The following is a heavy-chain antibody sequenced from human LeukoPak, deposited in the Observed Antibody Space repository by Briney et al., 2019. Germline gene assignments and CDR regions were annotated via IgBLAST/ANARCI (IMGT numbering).Heavy chain of an antibody. CDR2: ISGSGGST. D-gene: IGHD6-19*01. CDR1: GFTFSSCA. J-gene: IGHJ4*02. V-gene: IGHV3-23*01. CDR3: AKDTGYSSGWPFGY. Sequence: GGPLRLSCAASGFTFSSCAMSWDRQAPGKGLEWVSAISGSGGSTYYADSVKGRFTISRDNSKNTLYLQMNSLRAEDTAVYYCAKDTGYSSGWPFGYWGQGTLVTVSS.